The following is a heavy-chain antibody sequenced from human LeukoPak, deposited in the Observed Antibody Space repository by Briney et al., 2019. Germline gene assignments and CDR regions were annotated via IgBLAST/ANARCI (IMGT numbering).Heavy chain of an antibody. V-gene: IGHV1-2*02. CDR2: INPDNGGA. CDR3: ERAGSYTRSGYFRLDV. CDR1: GYIFTDYY. Sequence: GGTVTVSCKASGYIFTDYYLHWVRQAPGQGLEGMGWINPDNGGAQYVQKLQDRVTMTRDTTINTVYMELSNLTSDEAPGFYCERAGSYTRSGYFRLDVWGQGTTVTVSS. D-gene: IGHD1-26*01. J-gene: IGHJ6*02.